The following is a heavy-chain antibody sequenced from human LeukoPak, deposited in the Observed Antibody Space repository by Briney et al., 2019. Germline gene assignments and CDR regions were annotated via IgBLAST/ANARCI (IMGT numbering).Heavy chain of an antibody. V-gene: IGHV4-34*01. CDR3: ARAHSYCSGGSCPMPYFDY. J-gene: IGHJ4*02. CDR2: INHSGST. Sequence: SETLSLTCAVYGGSFSGYYWSWIRQPPGKGLEWIGEINHSGSTNYNPSLKSRVTTSVDTSKNQFSLELSSVTAADTAVYYCARAHSYCSGGSCPMPYFDYWGQGTLVTVSS. D-gene: IGHD2-15*01. CDR1: GGSFSGYY.